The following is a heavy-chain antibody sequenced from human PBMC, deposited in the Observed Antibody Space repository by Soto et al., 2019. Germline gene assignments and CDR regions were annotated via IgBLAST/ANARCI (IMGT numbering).Heavy chain of an antibody. D-gene: IGHD4-4*01. Sequence: RQPPGKGLEWIGYIYYSGSTNYNPSLKSRVTISVDTSKNQFSLKLSSVTAADTAVYYCAREDGYSFLDYWGQGTLVTGSS. V-gene: IGHV4-59*01. J-gene: IGHJ4*02. CDR2: IYYSGST. CDR3: AREDGYSFLDY.